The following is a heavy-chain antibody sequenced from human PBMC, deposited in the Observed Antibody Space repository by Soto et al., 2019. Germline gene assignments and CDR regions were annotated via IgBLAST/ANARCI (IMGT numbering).Heavy chain of an antibody. J-gene: IGHJ6*02. V-gene: IGHV1-69*13. CDR3: ASHFPLYYYYGMDV. D-gene: IGHD3-3*02. CDR2: IIPIFGTA. Sequence: ASVKVSCKASGGTFSSYAISWVRQAPGRGLEWMGGIIPIFGTANYAQKFQGRVTITADESTSTAYMELSSLRSEDTAVYYCASHFPLYYYYGMDVWGQGTTVTVSS. CDR1: GGTFSSYA.